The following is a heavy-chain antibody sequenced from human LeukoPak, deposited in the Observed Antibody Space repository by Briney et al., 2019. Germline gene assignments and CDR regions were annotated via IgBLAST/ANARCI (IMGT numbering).Heavy chain of an antibody. Sequence: PGGSLRLSCEASGFTFSAYRMNWVRQAPGKGLEWVSSISSSSTYIYYVDSVQGRFTISRDNAKNSLYLQINSLRAEDTAVYYCARDSKLYWSSTSCYMDVWGKGTTVTVSS. D-gene: IGHD2-2*01. CDR3: ARDSKLYWSSTSCYMDV. CDR1: GFTFSAYR. CDR2: ISSSSTYI. V-gene: IGHV3-21*01. J-gene: IGHJ6*04.